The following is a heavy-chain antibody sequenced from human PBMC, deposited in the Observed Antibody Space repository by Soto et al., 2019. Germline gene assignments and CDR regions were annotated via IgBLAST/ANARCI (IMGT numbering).Heavy chain of an antibody. CDR2: IIPIFGPA. J-gene: IGHJ6*02. V-gene: IGHV1-69*13. CDR3: ATGSFTSAGGRIGYHYNAMDV. Sequence: SVKVSCKSSGGTFSSHSINWVRQAPGQGLEWMGGIIPIFGPANFAKKFQGRVTITADESTTTAYMELSSLTSEDTAVYYCATGSFTSAGGRIGYHYNAMDVWGQGTTVTVSS. CDR1: GGTFSSHS. D-gene: IGHD1-1*01.